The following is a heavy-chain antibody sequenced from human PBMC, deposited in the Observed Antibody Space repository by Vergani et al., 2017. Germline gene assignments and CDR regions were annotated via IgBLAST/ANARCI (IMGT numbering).Heavy chain of an antibody. V-gene: IGHV4-59*01. CDR1: GGSISSYY. D-gene: IGHD4-17*01. J-gene: IGHJ4*02. Sequence: QVQLQESGPGLVKPSETLSLTCTVSGGSISSYYWSWIRQPPGKGLEWIGYIYYSGSTNYNPSLKSRVTISVDTSKNQFSLKLSSVTAADTAVYYCARALKSDGDYTFDYWGQGTLVTVSS. CDR2: IYYSGST. CDR3: ARALKSDGDYTFDY.